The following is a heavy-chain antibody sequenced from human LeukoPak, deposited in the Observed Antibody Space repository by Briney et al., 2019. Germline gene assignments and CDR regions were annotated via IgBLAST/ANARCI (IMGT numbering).Heavy chain of an antibody. CDR3: ARRLTQYDCFDP. CDR1: GDSVSSNSVT. D-gene: IGHD2-2*01. V-gene: IGHV6-1*01. Sequence: SQTLSLTCAISGDSVSSNSVTWNWIRQSPSRGLEWLGRTYRSTWYNDYAVSVRGRITVNPDTSKNQFSLHLNSVTPEDTAVYYCARRLTQYDCFDPWGQGILVTVSS. CDR2: TYRSTWYN. J-gene: IGHJ5*02.